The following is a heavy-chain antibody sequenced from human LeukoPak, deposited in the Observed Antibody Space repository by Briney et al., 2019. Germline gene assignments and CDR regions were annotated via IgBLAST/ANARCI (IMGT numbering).Heavy chain of an antibody. CDR2: IYHSGST. CDR1: GGSISSGGYY. J-gene: IGHJ4*02. D-gene: IGHD4-17*01. V-gene: IGHV4-30-2*01. CDR3: ARGRGTVTTSLAAYFDY. Sequence: SQTLSLTCTVSGGSISSGGYYWSWIRQPPGKGLEWIGYIYHSGSTYYNPSLKSRVTISVDRSKNQFSLKLSSVTAADTAVYYCARGRGTVTTSLAAYFDYWGQGTLVTVSS.